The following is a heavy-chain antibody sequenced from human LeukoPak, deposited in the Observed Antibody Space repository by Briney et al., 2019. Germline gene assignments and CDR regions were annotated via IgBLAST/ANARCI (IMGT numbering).Heavy chain of an antibody. CDR1: GFTFSRNV. V-gene: IGHV3-30*01. Sequence: PGGSPRLSCAASGFTFSRNVMHWVRQAPGKGLEWVALISYDGNNKFYADSVKGRFTISRDNSRNTVYLQMNSLSGEDAAVYSCARGGIPTGPYYYFYYIDVWGKGTAVTVSS. D-gene: IGHD3-10*01. CDR3: ARGGIPTGPYYYFYYIDV. J-gene: IGHJ6*03. CDR2: ISYDGNNK.